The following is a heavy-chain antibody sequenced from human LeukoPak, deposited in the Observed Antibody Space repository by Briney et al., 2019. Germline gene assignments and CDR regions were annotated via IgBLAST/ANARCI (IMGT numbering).Heavy chain of an antibody. J-gene: IGHJ6*02. CDR1: GYTFTSYG. D-gene: IGHD6-13*01. CDR2: IIPILGIA. V-gene: IGHV1-69*04. CDR3: ARDRPYSSSRYYYYGMDV. Sequence: ASVKVSCKASGYTFTSYGISWVRQAPGQGLEWMGRIIPILGIANYAQKFQGRVTITADKSTSTAYMELSSLRSEDTAVYYCARDRPYSSSRYYYYGMDVWGQGTTVTVSS.